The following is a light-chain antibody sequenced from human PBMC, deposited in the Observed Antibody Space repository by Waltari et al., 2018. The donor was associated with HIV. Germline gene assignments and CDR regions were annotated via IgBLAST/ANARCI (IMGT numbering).Light chain of an antibody. CDR2: VVS. V-gene: IGLV2-14*01. CDR3: SSYTTRSTPDPNWV. Sequence: QSALTQPASVSGSPGQSITISCTGTSSDVGGYNYVSWYQQHPGKAPKLMIFVVSNRPSGVSNRFSGSKSVNTASLTISGLQAEDEADYYCSSYTTRSTPDPNWVFGGGTKLTVL. J-gene: IGLJ3*02. CDR1: SSDVGGYNY.